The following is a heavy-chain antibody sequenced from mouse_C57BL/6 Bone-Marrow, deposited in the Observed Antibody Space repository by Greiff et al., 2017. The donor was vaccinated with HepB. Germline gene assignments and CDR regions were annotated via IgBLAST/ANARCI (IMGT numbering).Heavy chain of an antibody. V-gene: IGHV1-26*01. CDR3: AGGPAY. CDR1: GYTFTDYY. Sequence: EVQLQQSGPELVKPGASVKISCKASGYTFTDYYMNWVKQSHGKSLEWIGDINPNNGGTSYNQKFKGKATLTVDKSSSTAYMELRSLTSEDSAVYYCAGGPAYWGQGTLVTVSA. CDR2: INPNNGGT. J-gene: IGHJ3*01.